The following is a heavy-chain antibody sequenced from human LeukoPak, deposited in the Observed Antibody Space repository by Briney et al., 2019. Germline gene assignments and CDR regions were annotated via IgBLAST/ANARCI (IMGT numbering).Heavy chain of an antibody. Sequence: GASVKVSCKASGGTFSSYAISWVRQAPGQGLEWMGGIIPIFGTANYAQKFQGRVTITADESTSTAYMELSSLRSEDTAVYYCARGPGIVGAQGFDYWGQGTLVTVSS. V-gene: IGHV1-69*13. D-gene: IGHD1-26*01. CDR1: GGTFSSYA. CDR2: IIPIFGTA. J-gene: IGHJ4*02. CDR3: ARGPGIVGAQGFDY.